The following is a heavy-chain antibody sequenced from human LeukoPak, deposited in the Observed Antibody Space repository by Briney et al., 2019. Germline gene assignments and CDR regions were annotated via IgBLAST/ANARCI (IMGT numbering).Heavy chain of an antibody. CDR3: ARASGIVVVPAAFDY. D-gene: IGHD2-2*01. J-gene: IGHJ4*02. V-gene: IGHV1-69*13. CDR2: IIPIFGTA. CDR1: GGTFSSYA. Sequence: AASVKVSCKASGGTFSSYAISWVRQAPGQGLEWMGGIIPIFGTANCAQKFQGRVTITADESTSTAYMELSSLRSEDTAVYYCARASGIVVVPAAFDYWGQGTLVTVSS.